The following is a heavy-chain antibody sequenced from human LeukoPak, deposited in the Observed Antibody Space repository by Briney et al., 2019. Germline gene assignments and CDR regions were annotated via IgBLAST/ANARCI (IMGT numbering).Heavy chain of an antibody. CDR1: GFTFSSYG. D-gene: IGHD2-2*02. J-gene: IGHJ4*02. V-gene: IGHV3-30*02. Sequence: PGGSLRLSCAASGFTFSSYGMHWVRQAPGKGLEWVAFIRYDGSNKYYADSVKGRFTISRDNSKNTVYLQMNSLRVEDTAVYYCAEDWAGCSSTSCYTTGTDYWGQGTLVTVSS. CDR3: AEDWAGCSSTSCYTTGTDY. CDR2: IRYDGSNK.